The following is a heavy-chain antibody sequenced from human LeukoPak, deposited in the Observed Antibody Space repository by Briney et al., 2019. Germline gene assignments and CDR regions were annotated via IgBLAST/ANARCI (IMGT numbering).Heavy chain of an antibody. CDR1: GYTFTSHG. D-gene: IGHD3-10*01. CDR3: ARVAGTRGPPKH. Sequence: ASVKVSCKASGYTFTSHGISWVRQAPGQGFEWMGWISAYNGNTNYAQKLQGRVTMTTDTSTSTAYMELRSLRSDDTAVYYCARVAGTRGPPKHWGQGTLVTVSS. CDR2: ISAYNGNT. J-gene: IGHJ1*01. V-gene: IGHV1-18*01.